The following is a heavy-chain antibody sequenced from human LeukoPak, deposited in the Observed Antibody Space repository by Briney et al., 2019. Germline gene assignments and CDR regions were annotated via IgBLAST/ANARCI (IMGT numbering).Heavy chain of an antibody. J-gene: IGHJ3*02. V-gene: IGHV4-34*01. D-gene: IGHD3-10*01. Sequence: SETLSLTCAVYGGSFSGYYWSWIRQPPGKGLEWIGEINHSGSTNYNPSLKSRVTISVDTSKNQFSLKLSSVTAADTAVYYCARGDYYGSGSHAFDIWGQGTMVTVSS. CDR3: ARGDYYGSGSHAFDI. CDR1: GGSFSGYY. CDR2: INHSGST.